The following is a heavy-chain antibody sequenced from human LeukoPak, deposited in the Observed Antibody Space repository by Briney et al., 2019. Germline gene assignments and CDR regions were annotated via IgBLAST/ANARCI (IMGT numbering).Heavy chain of an antibody. CDR3: AKDLGSVVTPPSLDY. CDR1: GFTFTNYA. CDR2: ASGSGGST. J-gene: IGHJ4*02. Sequence: GGSLRLSCAASGFTFTNYAMSWVRQPPGKGLEWVSSASGSGGSTYYADSVKGRFTISRDNSKNTLYLQMNSLRAEDTAVYYCAKDLGSVVTPPSLDYWGQGTLVTVSS. D-gene: IGHD4-23*01. V-gene: IGHV3-23*01.